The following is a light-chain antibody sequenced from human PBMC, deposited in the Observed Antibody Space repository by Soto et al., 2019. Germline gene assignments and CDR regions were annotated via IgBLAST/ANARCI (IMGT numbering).Light chain of an antibody. CDR2: GAF. CDR3: QQYNNWLTWT. V-gene: IGKV3-15*01. Sequence: EIVMTQSPATLSVSPGERATLSCRARQSISSNLAWYQQKPGQGPRLLIYGAFTRATGIPARFTGSGSGTEFTLTISSLHSEDFAVYYWQQYNNWLTWTFGQGTKVEIK. J-gene: IGKJ1*01. CDR1: QSISSN.